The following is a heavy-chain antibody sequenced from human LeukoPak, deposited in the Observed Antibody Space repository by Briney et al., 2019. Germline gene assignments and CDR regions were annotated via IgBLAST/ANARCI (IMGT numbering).Heavy chain of an antibody. CDR1: GGSFSGYY. V-gene: IGHV4-34*01. J-gene: IGHJ6*03. CDR3: AGDYSSGWYVNYYCYMDV. CDR2: INHSGST. Sequence: PSETLSLTCAVYGGSFSGYYWSWIRQPPGKGLEWIGEINHSGSTNYNPSLKSRVTISVDTSKNQFSLKLSSVTAADTAVYYCAGDYSSGWYVNYYCYMDVWGKGTTVTVSS. D-gene: IGHD6-19*01.